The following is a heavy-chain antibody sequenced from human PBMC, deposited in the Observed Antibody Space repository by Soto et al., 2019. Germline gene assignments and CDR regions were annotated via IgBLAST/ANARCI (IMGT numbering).Heavy chain of an antibody. CDR1: GGSVTSDNW. D-gene: IGHD5-12*01. V-gene: IGHV4-4*02. CDR2: VIHSGGT. CDR3: ARALTREYSGNCYLDP. J-gene: IGHJ5*02. Sequence: SETLSLTCAVSGGSVTSDNWWSWVRQSPGKGLEWIGEVIHSGGTNYSPSLKGRVTISVDISKNEISLTMNALTVADTATYFCARALTREYSGNCYLDPWGQGTPVTVSS.